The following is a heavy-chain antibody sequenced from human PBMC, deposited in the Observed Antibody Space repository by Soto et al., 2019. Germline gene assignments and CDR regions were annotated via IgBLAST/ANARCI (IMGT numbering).Heavy chain of an antibody. CDR3: GATDYYDSNGYSGGFDP. CDR1: GFSFDDYA. D-gene: IGHD3-22*01. V-gene: IGHV3-9*01. Sequence: VQLVESGGGLVQPGRSLRLSCEASGFSFDDYALHWVRQAPGKGLEWVSGISWNSGSIGYADSVKGRFTISRDNAKKSLNLQMNSLRAEDTAFYYCGATDYYDSNGYSGGFDPWGQGTLVTVSS. CDR2: ISWNSGSI. J-gene: IGHJ5*02.